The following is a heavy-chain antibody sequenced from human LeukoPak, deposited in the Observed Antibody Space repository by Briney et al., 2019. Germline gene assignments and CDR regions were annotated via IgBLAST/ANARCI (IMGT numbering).Heavy chain of an antibody. D-gene: IGHD6-13*01. CDR1: GGTFSSYA. V-gene: IGHV1-69*04. CDR2: IIPILGIA. CDR3: ARETGIAAAGI. Sequence: ASVKVSCKASGGTFSSYAISWVRQAPGQGLEWMGRIIPILGIANYAQKFQGRVTITADKSTSTAYMELSSLRSEDTAVYYCARETGIAAAGIWGQGTLVTVSS. J-gene: IGHJ4*02.